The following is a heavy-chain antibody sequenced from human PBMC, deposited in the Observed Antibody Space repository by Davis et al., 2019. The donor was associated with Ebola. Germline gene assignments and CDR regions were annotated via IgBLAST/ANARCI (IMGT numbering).Heavy chain of an antibody. Sequence: PGGSLRLSCTASGFTFGDYAMSWFRQAPGKGLEWVGFIRSKAYGGTTEYAASVKGRFTISRDDSKSIAYLQMNSLKTENTAVYYCTRERFLGRSLFEIWGQGTMFTVSS. V-gene: IGHV3-49*03. CDR1: GFTFGDYA. D-gene: IGHD3-3*01. CDR2: IRSKAYGGTT. J-gene: IGHJ3*02. CDR3: TRERFLGRSLFEI.